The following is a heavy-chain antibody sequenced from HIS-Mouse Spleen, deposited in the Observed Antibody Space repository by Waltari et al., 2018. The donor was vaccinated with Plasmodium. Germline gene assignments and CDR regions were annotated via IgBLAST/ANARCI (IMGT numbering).Heavy chain of an antibody. J-gene: IGHJ4*02. D-gene: IGHD7-27*01. CDR1: GFTSTSPA. V-gene: IGHV3-23*01. CDR3: AKSSKGTGDLWDY. Sequence: QLLESGGGLVQPGGSLRPVRPASGFTSTSPAIHRLRPAPGKGREWVSAIRGSGGRTYYADSVKDRFTISRDNSKNTLYLQMNSLRAEDTAVYYCAKSSKGTGDLWDYWGQGTLVTVSS. CDR2: IRGSGGRT.